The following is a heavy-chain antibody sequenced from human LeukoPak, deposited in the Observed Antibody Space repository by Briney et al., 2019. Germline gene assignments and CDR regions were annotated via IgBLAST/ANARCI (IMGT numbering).Heavy chain of an antibody. Sequence: SETLSLTCTVSGGSISSGGYYWSWIRQHPGEGLGWIGYIYYSGSTYYNPALKSRVTISVDTSKNPFSLKLSSVTAADTAVYYCARVGSMITFGGVIDSYYFDYWGQGTLVTVSS. CDR3: ARVGSMITFGGVIDSYYFDY. CDR1: GGSISSGGYY. V-gene: IGHV4-31*03. CDR2: IYYSGST. D-gene: IGHD3-16*02. J-gene: IGHJ4*02.